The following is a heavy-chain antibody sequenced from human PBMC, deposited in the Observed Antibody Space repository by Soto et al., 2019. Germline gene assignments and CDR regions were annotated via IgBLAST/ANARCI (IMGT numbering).Heavy chain of an antibody. V-gene: IGHV4-34*01. CDR1: GGSFSGYY. CDR3: ARGSPTYYDSSGYLAFDY. Sequence: SETLSLTCALYGGSFSGYYCIWIRQPPGKGLEWIGEINHSGSTNYNPSLKSRVTISVDTSKNQFSLKLSSVTAADTAVYYCARGSPTYYDSSGYLAFDYWGQGILVTVS. CDR2: INHSGST. D-gene: IGHD3-22*01. J-gene: IGHJ4*02.